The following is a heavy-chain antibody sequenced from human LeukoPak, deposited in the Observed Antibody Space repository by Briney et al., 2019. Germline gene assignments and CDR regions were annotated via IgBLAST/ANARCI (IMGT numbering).Heavy chain of an antibody. V-gene: IGHV3-23*01. CDR2: ISTTGDNT. CDR1: GFTFTGYA. D-gene: IGHD4-23*01. J-gene: IGHJ6*02. CDR3: AKDHYGGNHYYFGMDV. Sequence: GGSLRLSCAASGFTFTGYAMNWVRQVPGKGLEWVSAISTTGDNTDYADSVKGRFTISRDNSKNTLYLQMDSLSAEDTAVYYCAKDHYGGNHYYFGMDVWGQGTTVTVSS.